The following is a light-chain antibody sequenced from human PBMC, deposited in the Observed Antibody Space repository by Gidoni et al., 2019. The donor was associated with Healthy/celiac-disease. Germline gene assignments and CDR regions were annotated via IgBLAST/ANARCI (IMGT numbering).Light chain of an antibody. CDR2: ATS. CDR1: QSISRY. Sequence: DIQMTQSPSSLSASVGDRVTITCRASQSISRYLNLYQQKPGKAPNLLIYATSSLQSGVPSRFSGSGSGTDFTLTISSLQPEDFATYSCQQRSNTPWTFGHGTKVEIK. CDR3: QQRSNTPWT. V-gene: IGKV1-39*01. J-gene: IGKJ1*01.